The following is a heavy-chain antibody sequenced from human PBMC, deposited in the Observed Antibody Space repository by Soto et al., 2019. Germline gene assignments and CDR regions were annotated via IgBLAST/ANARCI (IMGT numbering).Heavy chain of an antibody. CDR2: ISAYNGNT. CDR3: ARDLPSRNSIAYYFNY. J-gene: IGHJ4*02. Sequence: ASVKVSCKASGYTFTSYAFSWVRQAPGQGLEWMGWISAYNGNTNYAQKFQGRVTMNTDTSASTAYMALRSLRSDDTAVFYCARDLPSRNSIAYYFNYWGQGTLVTVSS. CDR1: GYTFTSYA. D-gene: IGHD4-4*01. V-gene: IGHV1-18*01.